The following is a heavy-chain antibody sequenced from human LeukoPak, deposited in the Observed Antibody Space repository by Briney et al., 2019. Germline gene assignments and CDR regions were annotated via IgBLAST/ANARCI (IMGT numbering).Heavy chain of an antibody. V-gene: IGHV3-53*01. Sequence: GGSLRLSRAASGFTVSSNYMSWVRQAPGKGLEWVSVIYSGGSTYYADSVKGRFTISRDNSKNTLYLQMNSLRAEDTAVYYCARGPPTILGGFDPWGQGTLVTVSS. J-gene: IGHJ5*02. CDR1: GFTVSSNY. CDR2: IYSGGST. CDR3: ARGPPTILGGFDP. D-gene: IGHD2-2*01.